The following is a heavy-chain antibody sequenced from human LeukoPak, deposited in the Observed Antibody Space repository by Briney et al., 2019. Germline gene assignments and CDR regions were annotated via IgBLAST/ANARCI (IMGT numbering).Heavy chain of an antibody. D-gene: IGHD1-26*01. J-gene: IGHJ4*02. CDR3: ARRVWSVGATTKGLFDY. CDR1: GGSSSSSSYY. Sequence: SETLSLXCTVSGGSSSSSSYYWGWIRQPPGKGLEWIGSIYYSGSTYYNPSLKGRVTISVDTSKNQFSLKLSSVTAADTAVYYCARRVWSVGATTKGLFDYWGQGTLVTVSS. CDR2: IYYSGST. V-gene: IGHV4-39*01.